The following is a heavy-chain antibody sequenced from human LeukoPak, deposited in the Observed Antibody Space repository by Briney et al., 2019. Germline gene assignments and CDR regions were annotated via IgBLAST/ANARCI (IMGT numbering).Heavy chain of an antibody. CDR1: GGSLSSYY. Sequence: NPSETLSLTCTVSGGSLSSYYWSWIRQPPGKALEWIGYVSYSGSTKYSPSLKSRVTMSVDTSKNQFSLSLRSVTAADTAVYYCARHRQYDADAFDVWGQGTVVPVSS. CDR3: ARHRQYDADAFDV. V-gene: IGHV4-59*08. J-gene: IGHJ3*01. CDR2: VSYSGST. D-gene: IGHD2/OR15-2a*01.